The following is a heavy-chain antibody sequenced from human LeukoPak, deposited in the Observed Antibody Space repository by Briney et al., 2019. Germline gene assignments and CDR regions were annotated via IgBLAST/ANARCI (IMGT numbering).Heavy chain of an antibody. CDR3: AHGAMYQLDY. D-gene: IGHD2-2*01. CDR1: GFTFSDYY. CDR2: ISSSGSTI. V-gene: IGHV3-11*01. J-gene: IGHJ4*02. Sequence: GGSLRLSCAASGFTFSDYYMSWIRQAPGKGLEWVSYISSSGSTIYYADSVKGRFTISGDNSKNTLFLQMNSLRAEDTAVYYCAHGAMYQLDYWGQGTLVTVSS.